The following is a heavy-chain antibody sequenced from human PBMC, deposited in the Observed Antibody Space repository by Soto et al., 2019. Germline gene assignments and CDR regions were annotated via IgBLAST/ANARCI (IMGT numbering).Heavy chain of an antibody. V-gene: IGHV4-59*01. Sequence: PSETLCLTCTVSGGSISSYDWSRIRQPPGKGLEWIGHIYYSGSTNYNPSLKSRVTISVYTSKREFSLKLTSVTAADTAVYYCAREDGNFDYWGQGTLVTVSS. CDR3: AREDGNFDY. CDR2: IYYSGST. J-gene: IGHJ4*02. D-gene: IGHD4-17*01. CDR1: GGSISSYD.